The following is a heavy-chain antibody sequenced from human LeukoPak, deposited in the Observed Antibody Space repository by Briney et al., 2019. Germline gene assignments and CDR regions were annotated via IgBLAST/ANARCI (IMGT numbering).Heavy chain of an antibody. CDR3: ARDARYCSGGSCYSGHYYYYYMDV. CDR2: IYTSGST. CDR1: GGSISSYY. Sequence: SETLSLTCTVSGGSISSYYWSWIRQPAGKGLEWIGRIYTSGSTNYNPSLKSRVTISVDKSKNQFSLKLSSVTAADTAVYYCARDARYCSGGSCYSGHYYYYYMDVWGKGTTVTVSS. D-gene: IGHD2-15*01. J-gene: IGHJ6*03. V-gene: IGHV4-4*07.